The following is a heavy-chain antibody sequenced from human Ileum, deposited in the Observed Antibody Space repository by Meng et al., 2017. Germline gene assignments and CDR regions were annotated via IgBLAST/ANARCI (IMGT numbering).Heavy chain of an antibody. D-gene: IGHD1-26*01. J-gene: IGHJ4*02. CDR3: AREWSGSYRHFDY. CDR2: IHHSGST. CDR1: GGSISTSDW. Sequence: QVQAQEAGPGLLKPSGTLSFTCAVSGGSISTSDWWSWVRQPPGKGLEWIGEIHHSGSTNYNPSLKSRVTISVDKSKNQFSLKLNSVTAADTAVYYCAREWSGSYRHFDYWGQGTLVTVSS. V-gene: IGHV4-4*02.